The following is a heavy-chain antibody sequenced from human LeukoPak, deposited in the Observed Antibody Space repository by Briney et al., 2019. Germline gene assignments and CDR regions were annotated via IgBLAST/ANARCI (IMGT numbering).Heavy chain of an antibody. CDR3: ASWGWGDIVVVPAATDAFDI. D-gene: IGHD2-2*01. CDR2: IYYSGST. Sequence: SETLSLTCTVSGGSISSSSYYWSRIPQPPGQGLVGIGSIYYSGSTYYNPSLKSRVTISVDTSKNQFSLKLSSVTAADTAVYYCASWGWGDIVVVPAATDAFDIWGQGTMVTVSS. V-gene: IGHV4-39*01. J-gene: IGHJ3*02. CDR1: GGSISSSSYY.